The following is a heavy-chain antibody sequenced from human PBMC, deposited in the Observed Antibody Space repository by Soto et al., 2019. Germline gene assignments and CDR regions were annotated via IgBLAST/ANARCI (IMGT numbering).Heavy chain of an antibody. J-gene: IGHJ4*02. CDR3: ARTRGYSDYDLDY. Sequence: EVQLLESGGGLVQPGGSLGLSCAASGFTFSSYAMTWVRQAPGKGLEWVSAISYRGVSTYYTDSVKGRFTISKDSSENTLSLQMNSLRVNDTAVYYCARTRGYSDYDLDYWGQGTLVTVSS. CDR2: ISYRGVST. CDR1: GFTFSSYA. D-gene: IGHD5-12*01. V-gene: IGHV3-23*01.